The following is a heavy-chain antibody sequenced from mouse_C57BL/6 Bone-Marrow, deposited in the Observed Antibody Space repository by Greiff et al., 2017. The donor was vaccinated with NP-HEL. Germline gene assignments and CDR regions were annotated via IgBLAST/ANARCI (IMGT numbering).Heavy chain of an antibody. CDR2: ISDGGSYT. Sequence: VESGGGLVKPGGSLKLSCAASGFTFSSYAMSWVRQTPEKRLEWVATISDGGSYTYYPDNVKGRFTISRDNAKNNLYLQMSHLKSEDTAMYYCARDTLPWFAYWGQGTLVTVSA. CDR1: GFTFSSYA. J-gene: IGHJ3*01. V-gene: IGHV5-4*01. CDR3: ARDTLPWFAY.